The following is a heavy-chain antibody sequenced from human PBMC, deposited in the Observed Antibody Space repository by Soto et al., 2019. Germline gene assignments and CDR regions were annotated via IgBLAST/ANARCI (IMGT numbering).Heavy chain of an antibody. CDR1: GYTLTELS. CDR2: FDPEDGET. D-gene: IGHD3-9*01. Sequence: ASVKVSCKVSGYTLTELSMHWVRQAPGKGLEWMGGFDPEDGETIYAQKFQGRVTMTEDTSTDTAYMELSSLRSEDTAVYYCATDHHTYYDILTGYYVTDYWGQGTLVTVSS. CDR3: ATDHHTYYDILTGYYVTDY. J-gene: IGHJ4*02. V-gene: IGHV1-24*01.